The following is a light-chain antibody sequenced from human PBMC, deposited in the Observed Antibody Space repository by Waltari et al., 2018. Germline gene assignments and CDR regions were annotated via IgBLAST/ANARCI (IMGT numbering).Light chain of an antibody. CDR1: ETILFNSNNKNY. J-gene: IGKJ1*01. Sequence: DIVMTQSPDSLAVPLGERATINCKSSETILFNSNNKNYLAWYQQKAGQPPKLLVSWASTRESGVPDRFGGSGSGTDFTLTISSLQAEDVAVYYCQQYYTVSRTFGQGTRVEIK. V-gene: IGKV4-1*01. CDR2: WAS. CDR3: QQYYTVSRT.